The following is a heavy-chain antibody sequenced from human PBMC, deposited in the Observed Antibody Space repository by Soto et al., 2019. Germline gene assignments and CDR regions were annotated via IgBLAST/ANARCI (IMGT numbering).Heavy chain of an antibody. V-gene: IGHV4-59*01. CDR3: ARVGGVAARTFDY. D-gene: IGHD2-15*01. J-gene: IGHJ4*02. Sequence: SETLSLAXTVSGGSISPFYWSWVRQPPGKGLEWIGYLYYSGNTNYNPSLKSRVTISVDASKNQVSLRLTSVTAADTAVYYCARVGGVAARTFDYWGQGTVVTVSS. CDR2: LYYSGNT. CDR1: GGSISPFY.